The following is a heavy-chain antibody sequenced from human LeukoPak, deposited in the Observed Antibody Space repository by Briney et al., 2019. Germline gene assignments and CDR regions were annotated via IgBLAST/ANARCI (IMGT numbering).Heavy chain of an antibody. V-gene: IGHV3-21*01. J-gene: IGHJ4*02. CDR1: GFTFSSYS. Sequence: GGSLRLSCVASGFTFSSYSMNWVRQAPGKGLEWVSSISSSSSYIYYAGSVKGRFTISRDNAKNSLYLQMNSLRAEDTAVYYCARERGYNYGYADYWGQGTLVTVSS. CDR2: ISSSSSYI. D-gene: IGHD5-18*01. CDR3: ARERGYNYGYADY.